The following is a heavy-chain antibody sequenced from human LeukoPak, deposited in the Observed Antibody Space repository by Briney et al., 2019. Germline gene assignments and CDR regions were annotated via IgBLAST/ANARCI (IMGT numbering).Heavy chain of an antibody. D-gene: IGHD3-10*01. V-gene: IGHV1-2*02. CDR1: GYTFTGYY. CDR2: INPNSGGT. J-gene: IGHJ4*02. CDR3: ARDRGKILWFGELVSPLDY. Sequence: ASVKVSCKASGYTFTGYYMHWVRQAPGQGLEWMGWINPNSGGTNYAQKFQGRVTMTRDTSISTAYMELSRPRSDDTAVYYCARDRGKILWFGELVSPLDYWGQGTLVTVSS.